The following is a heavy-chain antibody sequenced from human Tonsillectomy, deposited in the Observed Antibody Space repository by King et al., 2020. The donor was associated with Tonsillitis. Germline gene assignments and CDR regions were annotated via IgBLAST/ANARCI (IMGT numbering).Heavy chain of an antibody. D-gene: IGHD3-16*01. J-gene: IGHJ4*02. CDR2: INPAVTYI. Sequence: VQLVESGGGLIQPGGSLRLSCAASGFPFSTYWMFWVRQGPGKGQEWVSRINPAVTYIRYATSVMGGFTISRDNPKNTLFLQLSSLRAEETAVYYCAREFWGAGDYWGQGSQVIVSS. CDR1: GFPFSTYW. CDR3: AREFWGAGDY. V-gene: IGHV3-74*01.